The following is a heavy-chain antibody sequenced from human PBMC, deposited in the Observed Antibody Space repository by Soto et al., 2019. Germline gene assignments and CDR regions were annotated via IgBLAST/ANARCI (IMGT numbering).Heavy chain of an antibody. CDR2: ISLYSYGT. CDR3: ARVVPGADDWFGP. V-gene: IGHV1-18*01. CDR1: GYTFSNYG. Sequence: QVQRVQSGGEVKRPGASVKVSCKTSGYTFSNYGITWVRQAPGQPLEWLGWISLYSYGTNYAQKFQGRVSMTTDTSPATAYRELRSLRTYDTAVYYCARVVPGADDWFGPWGQGTLVTVSS. D-gene: IGHD2-2*01. J-gene: IGHJ5*02.